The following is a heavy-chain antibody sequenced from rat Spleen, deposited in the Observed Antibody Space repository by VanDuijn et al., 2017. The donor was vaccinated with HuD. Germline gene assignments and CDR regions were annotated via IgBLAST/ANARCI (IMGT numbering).Heavy chain of an antibody. V-gene: IGHV5-22*01. D-gene: IGHD1-4*01. CDR1: GFTFSNYD. CDR2: ISYDGSST. CDR3: AALTTSY. Sequence: EVQLVESGGGLVQPGRSMKLSCAASGFTFSNYDMAWVRQAPTKGLEWVASISYDGSSTYYRDSVKGRFTISRDNAKSTLYLQMNGLRSEDTATYYCAALTTSYWGQGTLVTVSS. J-gene: IGHJ3*01.